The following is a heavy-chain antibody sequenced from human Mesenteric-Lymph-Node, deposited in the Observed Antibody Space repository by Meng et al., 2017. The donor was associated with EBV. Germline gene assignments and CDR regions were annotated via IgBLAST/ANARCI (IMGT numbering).Heavy chain of an antibody. V-gene: IGHV4-4*02. Sequence: QGQLPESGPGLVKPSGTLSLTCAVSGDSISSDKWWSWVRQPPGKGLEWIGEIYHSGSTNYNPSLTSRVTILVDKSKNQFSLKLSSVTAADTAVYYCASRYCPTTSCRQDWGQGTLVTVSS. CDR3: ASRYCPTTSCRQD. CDR2: IYHSGST. J-gene: IGHJ4*02. CDR1: GDSISSDKW. D-gene: IGHD2-2*01.